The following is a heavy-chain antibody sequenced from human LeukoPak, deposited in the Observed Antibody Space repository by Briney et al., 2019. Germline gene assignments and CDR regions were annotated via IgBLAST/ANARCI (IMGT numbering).Heavy chain of an antibody. CDR2: IYYSGNT. V-gene: IGHV4-31*03. J-gene: IGHJ5*02. Sequence: SQTLSLTCTVSGGSISSGGYYWSWIRQHPGKGLEWIGYIYYSGNTYYNPSLKSRVTISVDTSKNQFSLKLSSATAADTAVYYCARVRVVVPAISRFDPWGQGTLVTVSS. CDR3: ARVRVVVPAISRFDP. D-gene: IGHD2-15*01. CDR1: GGSISSGGYY.